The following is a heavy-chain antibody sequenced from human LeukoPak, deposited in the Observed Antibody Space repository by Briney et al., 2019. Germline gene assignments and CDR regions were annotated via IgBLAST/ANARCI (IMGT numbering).Heavy chain of an antibody. J-gene: IGHJ5*02. CDR3: AGTFYDNSGYYYYPFDP. D-gene: IGHD3-22*01. Sequence: GGSLRLSCAASGFTFSSYAMHWVRQAPGKGLEYVSAISSNGGSTYYANSVKGRFTISRDNSKNTLYLQMGSLRAEDMAVYYCAGTFYDNSGYYYYPFDPWGQGTLVTVSS. CDR1: GFTFSSYA. CDR2: ISSNGGST. V-gene: IGHV3-64*01.